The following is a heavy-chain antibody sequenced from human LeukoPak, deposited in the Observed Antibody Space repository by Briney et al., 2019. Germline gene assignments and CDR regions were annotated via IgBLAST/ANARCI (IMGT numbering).Heavy chain of an antibody. CDR3: ARACYYGSGNCYFDY. D-gene: IGHD3-10*01. Sequence: ASVKVSCKASGYTFTSYGISWVRQAPGQGLEWMGWISAYNGNTNYAQKLQGRVTMTTDTSTSTAYMELRSLRSDDTAVYYCARACYYGSGNCYFDYWGQGTLVTVSS. V-gene: IGHV1-18*01. CDR1: GYTFTSYG. J-gene: IGHJ4*02. CDR2: ISAYNGNT.